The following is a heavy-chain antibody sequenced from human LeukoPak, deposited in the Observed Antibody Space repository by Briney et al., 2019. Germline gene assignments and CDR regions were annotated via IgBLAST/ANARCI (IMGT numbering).Heavy chain of an antibody. CDR3: AGHVPYYDSDFSAWGMDV. CDR2: IYYSGST. D-gene: IGHD3-16*01. V-gene: IGHV4-59*01. Sequence: PSETLSLACTVSGGSISSYYWSWIRQPPGKGLEWIGYIYYSGSTNYNPSLKSRVTISVDTSKNQFSLKLSSVTAADTAVYYCAGHVPYYDSDFSAWGMDVWGQGTTVTVSS. CDR1: GGSISSYY. J-gene: IGHJ6*02.